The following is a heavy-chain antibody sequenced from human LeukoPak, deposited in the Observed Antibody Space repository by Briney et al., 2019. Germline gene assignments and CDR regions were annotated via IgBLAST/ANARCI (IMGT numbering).Heavy chain of an antibody. CDR2: INHSGST. V-gene: IGHV4-34*01. J-gene: IGHJ4*02. Sequence: SEALSLTCTVSGGSISSYYWSWIRQPPGKGLEWIGEINHSGSTNYNPSLKSRVTISVDTSKNQFSLKLSSVTAADTAVYYCARGRYCSSTSCCPYYFDYWGQGTLVTVSS. CDR1: GGSISSYY. D-gene: IGHD2-2*01. CDR3: ARGRYCSSTSCCPYYFDY.